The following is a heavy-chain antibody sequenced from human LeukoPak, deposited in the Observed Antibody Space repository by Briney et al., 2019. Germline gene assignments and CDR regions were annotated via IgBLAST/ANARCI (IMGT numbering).Heavy chain of an antibody. D-gene: IGHD3-10*01. Sequence: GGSLRLSCAASGFTFSSYEMNWVRQAPGKGLEWVSYISSSGSTIYYADSVKGRFTISRDNAKNSLYLQMNSLRAEDTAVYYCARELAGNYYGSGSYDSWGQGTLVTVSS. CDR1: GFTFSSYE. J-gene: IGHJ4*02. V-gene: IGHV3-48*03. CDR2: ISSSGSTI. CDR3: ARELAGNYYGSGSYDS.